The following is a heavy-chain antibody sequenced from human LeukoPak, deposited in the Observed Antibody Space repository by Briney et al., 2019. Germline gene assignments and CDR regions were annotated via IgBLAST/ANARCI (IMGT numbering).Heavy chain of an antibody. CDR3: ARGGYYYGSYNHMDV. CDR2: IYTSGST. D-gene: IGHD3-10*01. J-gene: IGHJ6*03. CDR1: GGSFSSGSYY. V-gene: IGHV4-61*02. Sequence: SQTLSLTCTVSGGSFSSGSYYWSWIRQPAGKGLEWIGRIYTSGSTNYNPSLKSRVTMSVDTSKNQFSLKLSSVTAADTAVYYCARGGYYYGSYNHMDVWGKGTTVTISS.